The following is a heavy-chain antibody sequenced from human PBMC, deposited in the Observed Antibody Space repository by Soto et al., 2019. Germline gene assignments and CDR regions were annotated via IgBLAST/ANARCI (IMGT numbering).Heavy chain of an antibody. CDR3: ARDGYYGSGSRSDAFDI. CDR1: GFTVSSNY. V-gene: IGHV3-53*01. CDR2: IYSGGST. J-gene: IGHJ3*02. D-gene: IGHD3-10*01. Sequence: HSGGSLRLSCAASGFTVSSNYMSWVRQAPGKGLEWVSVIYSGGSTYISDSVKGRFTISRYNSKITLYLQMNSLRAEDTAVYYCARDGYYGSGSRSDAFDIWGQGTMVTVSS.